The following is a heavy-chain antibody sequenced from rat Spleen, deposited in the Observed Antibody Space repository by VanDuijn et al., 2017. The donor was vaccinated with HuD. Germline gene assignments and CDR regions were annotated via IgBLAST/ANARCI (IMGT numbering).Heavy chain of an antibody. CDR2: VTDTGGTT. CDR3: TTARNVPSYWYFDF. D-gene: IGHD1-12*01. CDR1: GFTFSDYG. V-gene: IGHV5-17*01. Sequence: EVQLVESGGGLVQPGKSLKFSCAASGFTFSDYGMAWVRQAPKKGLEWVASVTDTGGTTYYPDSVKGRFTISRDNAKSTLYLQMDSLRSEDTATYYCTTARNVPSYWYFDFWGPGTMVTVSS. J-gene: IGHJ1*01.